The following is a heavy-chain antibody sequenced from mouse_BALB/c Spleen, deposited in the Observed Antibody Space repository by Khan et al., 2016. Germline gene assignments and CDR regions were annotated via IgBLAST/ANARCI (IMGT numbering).Heavy chain of an antibody. V-gene: IGHV5-17*02. CDR3: GRGDY. CDR2: ISSGGSVI. CDR1: GFTFSSFG. Sequence: EVELVESGGGLVQPGGSRKLSCAASGFTFSSFGMHWVRQAPEKGLEWVAFISSGGSVIYSADTVKGRFTISRDNPKNTLFLQMTSLRSEDTAMYYCGRGDYWGQGTTLTVSS. J-gene: IGHJ2*01.